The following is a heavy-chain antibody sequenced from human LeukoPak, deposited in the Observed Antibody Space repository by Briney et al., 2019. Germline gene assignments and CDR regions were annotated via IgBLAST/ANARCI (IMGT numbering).Heavy chain of an antibody. J-gene: IGHJ4*02. V-gene: IGHV1-3*01. D-gene: IGHD1-26*01. CDR3: ARDLGGQVGATDY. Sequence: ASVKVSCKTSGYTFTSYGMHWVRQAPGQRLEWMGWINGGNGDAKYSQKFQGRVTIIRDTSASTGYMELSSLRSEDTAVYYCARDLGGQVGATDYWGQGTLVTVSS. CDR2: INGGNGDA. CDR1: GYTFTSYG.